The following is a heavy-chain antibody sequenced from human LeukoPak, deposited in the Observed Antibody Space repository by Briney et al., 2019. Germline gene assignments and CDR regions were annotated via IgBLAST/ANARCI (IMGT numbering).Heavy chain of an antibody. V-gene: IGHV1-58*01. Sequence: SVKVSCKASGFTFTSSAVQWVRQARGQRLEWIGWIVVGSGNTNYAQKFQERVTITRDMSISTAYMELSSLRSEDTAVYYCAAPNYGGNSGASFDYWGQGTLVTVSS. CDR3: AAPNYGGNSGASFDY. CDR2: IVVGSGNT. J-gene: IGHJ4*02. CDR1: GFTFTSSA. D-gene: IGHD4-23*01.